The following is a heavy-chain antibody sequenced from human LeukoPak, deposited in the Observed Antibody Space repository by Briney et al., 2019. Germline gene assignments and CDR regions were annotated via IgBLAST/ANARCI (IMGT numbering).Heavy chain of an antibody. CDR2: IYYSGST. Sequence: KPSETLSLTCTVSGGSISHYFWSWIRQPPGKPLEWIGYIYYSGSTNYNPSLKSRLTISVDTSKDQFSPKLSSVTAADTAVYYCAKTVAGYWYFDLWGRGTLVTVSS. CDR1: GGSISHYF. J-gene: IGHJ2*01. CDR3: AKTVAGYWYFDL. D-gene: IGHD6-19*01. V-gene: IGHV4-59*08.